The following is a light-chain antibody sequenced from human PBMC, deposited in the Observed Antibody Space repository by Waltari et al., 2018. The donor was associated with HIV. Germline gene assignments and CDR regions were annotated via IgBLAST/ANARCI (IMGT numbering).Light chain of an antibody. J-gene: IGLJ1*01. CDR1: SSDVGSYKY. CDR3: SSYTSGSTYV. CDR2: DVS. V-gene: IGLV2-14*01. Sequence: QSALTQPASVSGSPGQSITISCTGTSSDVGSYKYVSWYQQHPGKAPKLMIYDVSKRPSGVSNRFSGSKSGNTASLTISGLQAEDEADYYCSSYTSGSTYVFGTGTKVTVL.